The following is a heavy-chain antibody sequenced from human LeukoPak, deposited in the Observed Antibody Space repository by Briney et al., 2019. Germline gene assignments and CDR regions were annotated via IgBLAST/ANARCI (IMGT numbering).Heavy chain of an antibody. CDR2: IYHSGTI. V-gene: IGHV4-59*01. CDR3: AREFSAYGMDV. Sequence: SSETLSLTCTVSGGSIYSYFWTWIRQSPGKGLEWIAYIYHSGTINYNPSLKSRVTISLDTSKNQVSLNLSSVTAADTAVYYCAREFSAYGMDVWGQGTTVTVSS. D-gene: IGHD1-26*01. CDR1: GGSIYSYF. J-gene: IGHJ6*02.